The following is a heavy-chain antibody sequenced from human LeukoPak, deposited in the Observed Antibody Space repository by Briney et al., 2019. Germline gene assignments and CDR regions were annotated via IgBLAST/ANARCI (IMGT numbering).Heavy chain of an antibody. D-gene: IGHD3-10*01. V-gene: IGHV1-46*01. CDR3: ARSDNMERTRTLWFGESFNWFDP. CDR1: GYTFTSYS. Sequence: ASVKVSCKASGYTFTSYSMHWVRQAPGQGLEWMGMINPSGGSTSYAQKFQGRVTMTRDTSRSTVYMELSSLRSEDTAVYYCARSDNMERTRTLWFGESFNWFDPWGQGTLVTVSS. J-gene: IGHJ5*02. CDR2: INPSGGST.